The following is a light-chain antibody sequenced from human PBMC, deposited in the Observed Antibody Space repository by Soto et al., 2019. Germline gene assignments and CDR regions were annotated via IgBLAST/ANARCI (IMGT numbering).Light chain of an antibody. V-gene: IGKV3-11*01. CDR3: QERSSWPPFT. J-gene: IGKJ3*01. CDR1: HSISSS. Sequence: EIVLSQSPATLSLSPGERATLSCRASHSISSSLAWYQHKPGQAPRLLIYDASSRATGIPARFSGSGSGTDFTLTISSLEPEDFAVYYCQERSSWPPFTFGPGTKVDVK. CDR2: DAS.